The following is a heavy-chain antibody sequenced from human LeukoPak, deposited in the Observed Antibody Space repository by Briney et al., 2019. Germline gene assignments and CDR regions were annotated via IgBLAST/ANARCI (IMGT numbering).Heavy chain of an antibody. CDR2: MNPNSGNT. CDR3: ARDRRGKTAGILNWFDP. V-gene: IGHV1-8*01. CDR1: GYTFTGYD. J-gene: IGHJ5*02. Sequence: GASVKVSCKASGYTFTGYDINWVRQATGQGLEWMGWMNPNSGNTGYAQKFRGRVTMTRNTSISTAYMELSSLRSEDTAVYYCARDRRGKTAGILNWFDPWGQGTLVTVSS. D-gene: IGHD6-13*01.